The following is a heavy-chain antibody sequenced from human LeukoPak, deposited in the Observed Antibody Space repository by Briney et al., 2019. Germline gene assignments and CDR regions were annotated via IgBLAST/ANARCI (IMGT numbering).Heavy chain of an antibody. J-gene: IGHJ4*02. CDR1: GYSFSNYW. CDR3: ARHEGGGWYIDY. Sequence: GESLKISCMASGYSFSNYWSGWVRQMPREGLEWMGSIYPDDSNTRYSPSFQGQLTVSADKSISPAYLRWRSLKASETAIYYCARHEGGGWYIDYWGQGTLVTVSS. V-gene: IGHV5-51*01. CDR2: IYPDDSNT. D-gene: IGHD6-19*01.